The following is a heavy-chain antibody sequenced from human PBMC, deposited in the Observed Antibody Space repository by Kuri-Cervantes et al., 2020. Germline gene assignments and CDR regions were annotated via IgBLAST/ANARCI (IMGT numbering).Heavy chain of an antibody. V-gene: IGHV3-30-3*01. CDR3: ARDPRGYSYGYPPFD. D-gene: IGHD5-18*01. CDR2: ISYDGSNK. CDR1: GFSLDDYA. Sequence: GGSLRLSCAASGFSLDDYAMHWVRQAPGKGLEWVAVISYDGSNKYYADSVKGRFTISRDNSKNTLYLQMNSLRAEDTAVYYCARDPRGYSYGYPPFDWGQGTLVTVSS. J-gene: IGHJ4*02.